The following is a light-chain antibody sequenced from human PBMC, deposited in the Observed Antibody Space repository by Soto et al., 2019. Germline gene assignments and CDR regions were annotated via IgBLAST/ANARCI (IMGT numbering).Light chain of an antibody. CDR1: QSVSSY. CDR3: QQRSNWPIP. CDR2: DAS. V-gene: IGKV3-11*01. J-gene: IGKJ5*01. Sequence: ENVLTQSPATLSLSPGERATLSCRASQSVSSYLAWYQQKPGQAPRLLIYDASNRATGIPARFSGSGSGTDFTLTISSLEPEDFAVYYCQQRSNWPIPFGQGTRLAIK.